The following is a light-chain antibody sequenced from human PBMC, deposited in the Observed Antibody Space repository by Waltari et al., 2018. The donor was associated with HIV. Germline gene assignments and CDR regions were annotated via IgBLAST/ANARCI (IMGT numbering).Light chain of an antibody. CDR3: QQYHNWPFT. CDR1: QNIKNN. V-gene: IGKV3-15*01. CDR2: GAS. Sequence: EIVMTQSPATLSASPGERATLSCRASQNIKNNLAWYQQKPGQAPRLLIHGASTTDTGISPRFRGSGSGTEFSLTIGSLQSEDFAVYYCQQYHNWPFTFGPGTRVEMK. J-gene: IGKJ3*01.